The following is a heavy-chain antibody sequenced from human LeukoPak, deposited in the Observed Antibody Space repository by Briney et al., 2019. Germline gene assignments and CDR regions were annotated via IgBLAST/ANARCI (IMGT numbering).Heavy chain of an antibody. Sequence: SETLSLTCTVSGGSISSYYWSWIRQPPGKGLEWIGYIYYSGSTNYNLSLKSRVTISVDTSKNQFSLKLSSVTAADTAVYYCASYDILTGHDYWGQGTLVTVSS. CDR1: GGSISSYY. CDR2: IYYSGST. D-gene: IGHD3-9*01. J-gene: IGHJ4*02. CDR3: ASYDILTGHDY. V-gene: IGHV4-59*08.